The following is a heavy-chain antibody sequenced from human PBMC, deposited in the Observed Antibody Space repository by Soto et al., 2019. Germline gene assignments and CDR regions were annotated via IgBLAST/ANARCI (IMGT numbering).Heavy chain of an antibody. Sequence: GGSLRLSCAASGFTFSGYSMNRVRQAPGKGLEWVSSISSGSSYIYYADSVRGRFTISRDNAKNSLYLQMNSLRADDTAVYYCAIXFPDLYYYDKPAYGMGVWGQGTTVTVSS. CDR2: ISSGSSYI. CDR1: GFTFSGYS. J-gene: IGHJ6*02. D-gene: IGHD3-22*01. V-gene: IGHV3-21*01. CDR3: AIXFPDLYYYDKPAYGMGV.